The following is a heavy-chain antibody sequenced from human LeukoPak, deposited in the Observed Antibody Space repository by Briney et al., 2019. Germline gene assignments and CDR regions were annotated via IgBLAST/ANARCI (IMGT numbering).Heavy chain of an antibody. Sequence: SETLSLTCAVYVGSFSGYYGSWIRQPPGKGLEGSGSIYYSGSTYYTPSLKSRGTISVDTSKNQFSLKLSSVTAADTAVYYCARDLYSSRTNDAFVIWGQGTMVTVSS. D-gene: IGHD6-13*01. J-gene: IGHJ3*02. CDR2: IYYSGST. CDR3: ARDLYSSRTNDAFVI. CDR1: VGSFSGYY. V-gene: IGHV4-34*01.